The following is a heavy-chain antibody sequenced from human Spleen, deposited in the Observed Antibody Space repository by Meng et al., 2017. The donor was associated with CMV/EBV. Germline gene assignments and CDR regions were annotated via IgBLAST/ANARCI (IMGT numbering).Heavy chain of an antibody. Sequence: ASVKVSCKASGYTFTGYYMHWVRQAPGQGLEWMGWINPNSGGTNYAQKFQGRVTMTRDTSISTAYMELSGLRSDDTAVYYCAREAYDFWSGYYDRSFDYWGQGTLVTVSS. CDR3: AREAYDFWSGYYDRSFDY. CDR2: INPNSGGT. CDR1: GYTFTGYY. V-gene: IGHV1-2*02. J-gene: IGHJ4*02. D-gene: IGHD3-3*01.